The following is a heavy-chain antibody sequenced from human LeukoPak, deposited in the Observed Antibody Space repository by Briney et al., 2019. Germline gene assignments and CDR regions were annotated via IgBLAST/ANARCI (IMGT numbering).Heavy chain of an antibody. J-gene: IGHJ3*02. CDR1: GGSFSGYY. CDR3: ARVARRPGYCSSTSCYSIGAVGAAFDI. V-gene: IGHV4-34*01. D-gene: IGHD2-2*01. Sequence: SETLSLTCAVYGGSFSGYYWSWIRQPPGKGLEWIGEINHSGSTSYNPSLKSRVTISVDTSKNQFSLKLSSVTAADTAVYYCARVARRPGYCSSTSCYSIGAVGAAFDIWGQGTMVTVSS. CDR2: INHSGST.